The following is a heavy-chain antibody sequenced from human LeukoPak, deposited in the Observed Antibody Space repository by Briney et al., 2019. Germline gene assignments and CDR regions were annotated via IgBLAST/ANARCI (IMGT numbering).Heavy chain of an antibody. V-gene: IGHV3-7*01. Sequence: PGGSLRLSCAASGFTFNDYYMSWIRQAPGKGLEWVANIKQDGSEKYYVDSVKGRFTISRDNAKNSLYLQMNSLRAEDTAVYYCARSLLAGFDYWGQGILVTVSS. J-gene: IGHJ4*02. CDR2: IKQDGSEK. D-gene: IGHD3-10*01. CDR3: ARSLLAGFDY. CDR1: GFTFNDYY.